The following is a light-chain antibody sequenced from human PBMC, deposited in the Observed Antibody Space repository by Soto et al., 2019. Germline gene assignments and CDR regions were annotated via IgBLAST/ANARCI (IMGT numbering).Light chain of an antibody. J-gene: IGKJ4*01. V-gene: IGKV1-39*01. CDR2: AAS. CDR3: QQNYIAPPLT. Sequence: DVQMPQSPSSLSASVGDRVTISCRASQSISFYLNWYQQKPGKAPKLLIYAASSLQSGVPSRFSGSGFGTDFTLTISSLQPEDFANYYCQQNYIAPPLTFGGGTKVEIK. CDR1: QSISFY.